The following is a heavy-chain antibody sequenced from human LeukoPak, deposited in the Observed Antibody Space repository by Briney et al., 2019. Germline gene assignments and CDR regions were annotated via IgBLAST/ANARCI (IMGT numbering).Heavy chain of an antibody. CDR3: VRDRWRSNWFLDY. CDR2: IYYTGST. Sequence: SETLSLTCNVSNFSISSSSYYWGWIRQPPGKGLEWIGSIYYTGSTYFNPSLKSRVTMSVDTSKNKFSLRLSSVTAADTAVYYCVRDRWRSNWFLDYRGQGTLVSVSS. V-gene: IGHV4-39*07. J-gene: IGHJ4*02. D-gene: IGHD6-13*01. CDR1: NFSISSSSYY.